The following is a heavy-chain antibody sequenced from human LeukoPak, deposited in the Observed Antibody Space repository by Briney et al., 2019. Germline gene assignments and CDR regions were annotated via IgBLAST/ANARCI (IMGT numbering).Heavy chain of an antibody. CDR3: ARDTDYDYFDY. J-gene: IGHJ4*02. CDR2: IYYSENT. CDR1: GDSMSSHY. Sequence: SETLSLTCTVSGDSMSSHYWSWIRQSPGKALEWIGYIYYSENTKFYNPSLNSRVTMSVDRSKNQFSLNLRSVTAADTAVYYCARDTDYDYFDYWGQGTLVTVSS. V-gene: IGHV4-59*11. D-gene: IGHD4/OR15-4a*01.